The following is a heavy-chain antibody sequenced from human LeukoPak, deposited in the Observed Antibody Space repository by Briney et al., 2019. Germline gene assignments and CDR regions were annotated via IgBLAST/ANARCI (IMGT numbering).Heavy chain of an antibody. D-gene: IGHD6-19*01. J-gene: IGHJ4*02. Sequence: ASVKVSCKASGYTFTDYYMHWVRQAPGQGLEWMGWINPNSGGTNYAQKFQGRVTMTRDTSINTAYMELSSLRSDDTAVYYCARDSPVAGRSFDYWGQGSLVTVSS. CDR2: INPNSGGT. V-gene: IGHV1-2*02. CDR3: ARDSPVAGRSFDY. CDR1: GYTFTDYY.